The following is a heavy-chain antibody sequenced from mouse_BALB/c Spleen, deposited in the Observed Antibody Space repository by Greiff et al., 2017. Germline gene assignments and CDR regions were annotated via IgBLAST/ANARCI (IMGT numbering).Heavy chain of an antibody. Sequence: EVQLQESGGGLVQPGGSRKLSCAASGFTFSSFGMHWVRQAPEKGLEWVAYISSGSSTIYYADTVKGRFTISRDNPKNTLFLQMTSLRSEDTAMYYCARSPFRNPYFDYWGQGTTLTVSS. CDR1: GFTFSSFG. CDR2: ISSGSSTI. CDR3: ARSPFRNPYFDY. J-gene: IGHJ2*01. V-gene: IGHV5-17*02.